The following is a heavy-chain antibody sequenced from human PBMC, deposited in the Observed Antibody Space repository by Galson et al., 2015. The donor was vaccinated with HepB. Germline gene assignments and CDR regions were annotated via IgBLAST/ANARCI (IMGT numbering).Heavy chain of an antibody. Sequence: SLRLSCAASGFTFSSYSMNWVRQAPGKGLEWVSYISSSSSTIYYADSVKGRFTISRDNSKNSLYLQMNSLRDEDTAVYYCARGILGYCSSTSCPLSGDYWGQGTLVTVSS. CDR1: GFTFSSYS. J-gene: IGHJ4*02. CDR2: ISSSSSTI. CDR3: ARGILGYCSSTSCPLSGDY. V-gene: IGHV3-48*02. D-gene: IGHD2-2*01.